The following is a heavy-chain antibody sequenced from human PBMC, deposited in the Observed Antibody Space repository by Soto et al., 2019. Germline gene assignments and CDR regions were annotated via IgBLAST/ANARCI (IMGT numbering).Heavy chain of an antibody. Sequence: LQMISHTCSVADGSRGSGDYYCRWIRQPPGKGLEWIGYIYYSGSTYYNPSLKSRVTISVDTSKNQFSLKLSSVTAADTAVYYCARSYEGYYYGMDVWGQGTTVTVSS. CDR3: ARSYEGYYYGMDV. V-gene: IGHV4-30-4*01. J-gene: IGHJ6*02. D-gene: IGHD3-22*01. CDR2: IYYSGST. CDR1: DGSRGSGDYY.